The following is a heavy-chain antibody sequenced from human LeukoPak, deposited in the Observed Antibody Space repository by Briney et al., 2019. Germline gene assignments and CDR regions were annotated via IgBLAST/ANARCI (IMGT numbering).Heavy chain of an antibody. CDR3: ASYDSSGSDAFDI. D-gene: IGHD3-22*01. Sequence: SGTLSLTCAVSGGSISSGGYSWSWIRQPPGKGLEWIGYIYHSGSTYYNPSLKSRVTISVDRSKNQFSLKLSSVTAADTAVYYCASYDSSGSDAFDIWGQGTMVTVSS. CDR2: IYHSGST. CDR1: GGSISSGGYS. J-gene: IGHJ3*02. V-gene: IGHV4-30-2*01.